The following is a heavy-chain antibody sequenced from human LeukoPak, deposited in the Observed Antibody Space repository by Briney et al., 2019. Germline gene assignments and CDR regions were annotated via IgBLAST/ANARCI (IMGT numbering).Heavy chain of an antibody. J-gene: IGHJ4*02. Sequence: GGSLRLSCAVSGITLSNYGMSWVRQAPGKGLEWVSAISGSGGSTYYADSVKGRFTISRDSSKNTLYLQMNSLRAEDTAVYYCAKDFPSMYGDYYFDYWGQGTLVTVSS. CDR1: GITLSNYG. CDR3: AKDFPSMYGDYYFDY. D-gene: IGHD3-10*02. CDR2: ISGSGGST. V-gene: IGHV3-23*01.